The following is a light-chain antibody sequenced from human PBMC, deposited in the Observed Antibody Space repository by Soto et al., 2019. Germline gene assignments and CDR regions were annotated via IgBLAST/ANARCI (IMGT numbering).Light chain of an antibody. Sequence: DIQMTQSPSSVSASVGDRVTITCRASQAISTWLAWYQQKPGKAPKLLIYAASNLQTGVPSRFSGSGSGPDFTLTISSLQPEDFATYYCQQANSFPRTFGQGTKVAIK. CDR2: AAS. CDR3: QQANSFPRT. J-gene: IGKJ1*01. V-gene: IGKV1D-12*01. CDR1: QAISTW.